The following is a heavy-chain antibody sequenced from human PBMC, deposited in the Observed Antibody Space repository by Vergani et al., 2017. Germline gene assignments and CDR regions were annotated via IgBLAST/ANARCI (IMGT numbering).Heavy chain of an antibody. Sequence: EVQLLQSGGGVIQPGGSVRLSCAASGFTFSSYAMSWVRQAPGKGLEWVSAISGSGGSTYYADSVKGRFTISRDNSKNTLYLQMNSLRAEDTAVYYCAKDDSSGNKGGYYFDYWGQGTLVTVSS. CDR3: AKDDSSGNKGGYYFDY. CDR2: ISGSGGST. J-gene: IGHJ4*02. D-gene: IGHD3-22*01. V-gene: IGHV3-23*01. CDR1: GFTFSSYA.